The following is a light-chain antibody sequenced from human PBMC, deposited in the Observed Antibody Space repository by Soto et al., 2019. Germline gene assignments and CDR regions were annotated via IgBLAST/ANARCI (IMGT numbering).Light chain of an antibody. V-gene: IGKV3-20*01. CDR1: DSVRNY. CDR3: QQYGSSPRTT. J-gene: IGKJ1*01. CDR2: DAY. Sequence: EIVITQSPATLSVSPGGGATLSSRASDSVRNYLAWYQQKPGQAPRLLIYDAYNRVTGIPARFSGTGSETDFTLTISSLEPEDFAVYYCQQYGSSPRTTFGQGTKVDI.